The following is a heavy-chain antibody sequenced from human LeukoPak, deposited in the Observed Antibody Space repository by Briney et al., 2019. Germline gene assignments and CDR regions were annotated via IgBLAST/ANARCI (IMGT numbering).Heavy chain of an antibody. CDR2: ISGGSGDKA. D-gene: IGHD3-10*02. CDR1: GFTFSSYA. J-gene: IGHJ6*04. V-gene: IGHV3-23*01. Sequence: GGSLRLSCAASGFTFSSYAMNWVRQAPGKGLEWVSAISGGSGDKAYYADSVKGRFTISRDNAKNSLYLQMNSLRAEDTAVYYCAELGITMIGGVWGKGTTVTISS. CDR3: AELGITMIGGV.